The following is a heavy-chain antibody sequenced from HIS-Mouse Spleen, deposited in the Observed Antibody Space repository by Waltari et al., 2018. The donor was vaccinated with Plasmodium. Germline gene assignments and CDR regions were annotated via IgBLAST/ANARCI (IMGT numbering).Heavy chain of an antibody. CDR2: IKQDGSEK. Sequence: ELQLVESGGGLVQPGGSLRLSCAASGFTFSSYWVSWVRQAPGKGLEWVANIKQDGSEKYYVDSVKGRFTISRDNAKNSLYLQMNSLRAEDTAVYYCAREFGTGNWYFDLWGRGTLVTVSS. CDR3: AREFGTGNWYFDL. V-gene: IGHV3-7*01. CDR1: GFTFSSYW. D-gene: IGHD7-27*01. J-gene: IGHJ2*01.